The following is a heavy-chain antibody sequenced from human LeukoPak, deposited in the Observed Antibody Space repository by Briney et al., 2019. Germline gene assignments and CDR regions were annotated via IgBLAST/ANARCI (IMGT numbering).Heavy chain of an antibody. Sequence: SETLSLTCTVSGGSISSYYWSWIRQPPGKGLEWIGYIYYSGSTNYNPSLKSQVTISVDTSKNQFSLKLSSVTAADTAVYYCAGGGGAYYYGSGSYYAPQTNWFDPWGQGTLVTVSS. CDR3: AGGGGAYYYGSGSYYAPQTNWFDP. J-gene: IGHJ5*02. D-gene: IGHD3-10*01. CDR2: IYYSGST. V-gene: IGHV4-59*01. CDR1: GGSISSYY.